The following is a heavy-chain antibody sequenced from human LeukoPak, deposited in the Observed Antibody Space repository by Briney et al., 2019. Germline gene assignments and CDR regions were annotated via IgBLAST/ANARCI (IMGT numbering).Heavy chain of an antibody. Sequence: GGSLRLSCAASGFTVSSNYMSWVRQAPGKGLEWASVIYSGGSTYYADSVKGRFTISRDNSKNTLYLQMNSLRAEDTAVYYCARAEELLGWFDPWGQGTLVTVSS. CDR1: GFTVSSNY. J-gene: IGHJ5*02. CDR2: IYSGGST. V-gene: IGHV3-53*01. D-gene: IGHD1-26*01. CDR3: ARAEELLGWFDP.